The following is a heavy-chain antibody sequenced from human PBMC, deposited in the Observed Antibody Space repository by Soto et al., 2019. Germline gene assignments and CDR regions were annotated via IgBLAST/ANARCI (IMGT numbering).Heavy chain of an antibody. D-gene: IGHD6-19*01. V-gene: IGHV1-3*01. CDR1: GYTFTSYA. CDR2: INAGNGNT. CDR3: AGGWYFFDY. Sequence: ASVKVSCKASGYTFTSYAMHWVRQAPGQRLEWMGWINAGNGNTKYYADSVKGRFTISRDNSRNTLYLQMDSLRAEDTAVYYCAGGWYFFDYCGQGTLVTVSS. J-gene: IGHJ4*02.